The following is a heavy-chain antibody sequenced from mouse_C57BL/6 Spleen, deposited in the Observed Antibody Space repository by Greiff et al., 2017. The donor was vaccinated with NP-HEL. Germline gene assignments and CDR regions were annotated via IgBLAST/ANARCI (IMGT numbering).Heavy chain of an antibody. D-gene: IGHD3-2*02. J-gene: IGHJ2*01. Sequence: DVKLVESGGDLVKPGGSLKLSCAASGFTFSSYGMSWVRQTPDKRLEWVATISSGGSYTYYPDSVKGRFTISRDNAKNTLYLQMSSLKSEDTAMYYCARQETAQARYYFDYWGQGTTLTVSS. CDR2: ISSGGSYT. CDR1: GFTFSSYG. V-gene: IGHV5-6*02. CDR3: ARQETAQARYYFDY.